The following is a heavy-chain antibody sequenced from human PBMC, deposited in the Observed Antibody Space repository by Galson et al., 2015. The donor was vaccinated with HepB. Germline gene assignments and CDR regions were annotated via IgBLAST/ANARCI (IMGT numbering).Heavy chain of an antibody. CDR2: IIPIFRKT. V-gene: IGHV1-69*13. J-gene: IGHJ6*02. Sequence: SVKVSCKASGVTYSRHLISWVRQAPGHGLEWVGSIIPIFRKTNYAQSFQGRVTITADESTRTVYMELSSLRSDDTAVCYCAAVSVYYDVWSGYPTGENGLDVWGQGTTVTVSS. CDR1: GVTYSRHL. CDR3: AAVSVYYDVWSGYPTGENGLDV. D-gene: IGHD3-3*01.